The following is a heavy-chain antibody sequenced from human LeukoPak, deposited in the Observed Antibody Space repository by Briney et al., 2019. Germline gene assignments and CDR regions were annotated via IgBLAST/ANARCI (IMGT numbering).Heavy chain of an antibody. J-gene: IGHJ4*02. CDR1: GFTFSSYG. Sequence: GGSLRLSCAASGFTFSSYGMHWVRQAPGKGLEWVAFIRYDGSNKYYADPVKGRFTISRDNSKNTLYLQMNSLRAEDTAVYYCAKDFIVVVPAVDYWGQGTLVTVSS. V-gene: IGHV3-30*02. D-gene: IGHD2-2*01. CDR3: AKDFIVVVPAVDY. CDR2: IRYDGSNK.